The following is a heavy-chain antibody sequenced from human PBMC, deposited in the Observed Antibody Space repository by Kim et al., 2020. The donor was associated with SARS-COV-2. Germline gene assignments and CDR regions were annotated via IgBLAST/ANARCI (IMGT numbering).Heavy chain of an antibody. CDR1: GFSFGNYW. CDR2: INSDGSST. V-gene: IGHV3-74*01. CDR3: ASLYTGYVWGKFVN. D-gene: IGHD3-16*01. Sequence: GGSLRLSCAASGFSFGNYWMHWVRQAPGKGLGWVSLINSDGSSTSFADSVKGRFTISRDNAKNTRYLQMNILRAETTAMYYCASLYTGYVWGKFVNWGQGKLVTVSS. J-gene: IGHJ4*02.